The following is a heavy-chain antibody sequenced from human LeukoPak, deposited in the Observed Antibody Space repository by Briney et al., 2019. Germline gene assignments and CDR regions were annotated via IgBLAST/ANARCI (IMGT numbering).Heavy chain of an antibody. D-gene: IGHD6-19*01. CDR1: GFTFSSYA. V-gene: IGHV3-48*03. J-gene: IGHJ4*02. CDR2: ISSSGSTI. Sequence: GGSLRLSCAASGFTFSSYAMSWVRQAPGKGLEWVSYISSSGSTIYYADSVKGRFTISRDNAKNSLYLQMNSLRAEDTAVYYCASPRRSGYSSGWAHWGQGTLVTVSS. CDR3: ASPRRSGYSSGWAH.